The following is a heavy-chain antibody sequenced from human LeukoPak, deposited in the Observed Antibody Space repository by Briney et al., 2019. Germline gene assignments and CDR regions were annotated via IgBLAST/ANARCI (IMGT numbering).Heavy chain of an antibody. D-gene: IGHD5-18*01. Sequence: GGSLRLSCAASGFTFSSYDMHWVRQAPGKGLEWVAVIWHDGSNKYYADSVKGRFTISRDNSKNTLYLQMNSLRAEDTAVYYCAREEEDTAMVTDYWGQGTLVTVSS. CDR3: AREEEDTAMVTDY. J-gene: IGHJ4*02. V-gene: IGHV3-33*01. CDR1: GFTFSSYD. CDR2: IWHDGSNK.